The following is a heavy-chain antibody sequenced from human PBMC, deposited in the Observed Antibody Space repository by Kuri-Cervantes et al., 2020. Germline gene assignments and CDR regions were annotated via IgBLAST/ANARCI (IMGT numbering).Heavy chain of an antibody. CDR1: GYTFTSYY. CDR2: INPSGGST. CDR3: ARLKFHGAAGFYYFDY. Sequence: ASVKVSCKASGYTFTSYYMHWVRQAPGQGLEWMGIINPSGGSTSYAQKFQGRVTMTTDTSTSTAYMELRSLRSDDTAVYYCARLKFHGAAGFYYFDYWGQGTLVTVS. V-gene: IGHV1-46*01. J-gene: IGHJ4*02. D-gene: IGHD6-13*01.